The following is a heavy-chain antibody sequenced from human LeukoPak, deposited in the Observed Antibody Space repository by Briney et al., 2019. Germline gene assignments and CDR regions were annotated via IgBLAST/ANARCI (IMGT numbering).Heavy chain of an antibody. V-gene: IGHV1-18*01. Sequence: GASVTVSCKASGYTFTTYAITWMRQAPGQGLEWMGWISAYNGNTNYAQTLQGRVTMTTDTSTSTAYMELRSLRSDDTAVYYCARSPRDSSGYYYVGAFDIWGQGTMVTVSS. CDR2: ISAYNGNT. CDR3: ARSPRDSSGYYYVGAFDI. J-gene: IGHJ3*02. CDR1: GYTFTTYA. D-gene: IGHD3-22*01.